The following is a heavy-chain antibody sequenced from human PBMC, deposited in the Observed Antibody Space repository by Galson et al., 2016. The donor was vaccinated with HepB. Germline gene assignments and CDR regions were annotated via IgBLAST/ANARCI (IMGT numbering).Heavy chain of an antibody. Sequence: TLSLTCAVSGGSISSGGYSWSWIRQPPGKGLEWIGYIYHSGSTYYNPSLKSRVTISVDRSKNQFSLKLSSVTDADTAVYSCARALPGDTAMTWHYYFDCWGQGTLVTVSS. CDR1: GGSISSGGYS. CDR2: IYHSGST. D-gene: IGHD5-18*01. J-gene: IGHJ4*02. V-gene: IGHV4-30-2*01. CDR3: ARALPGDTAMTWHYYFDC.